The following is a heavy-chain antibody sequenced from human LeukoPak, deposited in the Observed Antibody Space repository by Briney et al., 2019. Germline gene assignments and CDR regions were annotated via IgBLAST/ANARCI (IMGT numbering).Heavy chain of an antibody. CDR3: ARGPLYYYDSSGKGWFDP. D-gene: IGHD3-22*01. CDR2: IYYSGST. Sequence: SETLSLTCTVSGGSISSYYWSWIRQPPGKGLEWIGYIYYSGSTNYNPSLKSRVTISVDTSKNQFPLKLSSVTAADTAVYYCARGPLYYYDSSGKGWFDPWGQGTLVTVSS. CDR1: GGSISSYY. V-gene: IGHV4-59*01. J-gene: IGHJ5*02.